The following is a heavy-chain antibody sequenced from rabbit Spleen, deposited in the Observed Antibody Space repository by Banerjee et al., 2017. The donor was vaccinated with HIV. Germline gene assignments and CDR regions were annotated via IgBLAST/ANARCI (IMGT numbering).Heavy chain of an antibody. Sequence: ESGGGLVQPGGSLKLTCKASGFDFNGYYMSWVRQAPGKGLEWVACAVAGSSDSTYSATWAKGRFTISKTSSTTVTLQMTSLTAADTATYFCARDAGTSFSTYGMDLWGPGTLVTVS. CDR1: GFDFNGYY. V-gene: IGHV1S40*01. CDR3: ARDAGTSFSTYGMDL. J-gene: IGHJ6*01. D-gene: IGHD8-1*01. CDR2: AVAGSSDST.